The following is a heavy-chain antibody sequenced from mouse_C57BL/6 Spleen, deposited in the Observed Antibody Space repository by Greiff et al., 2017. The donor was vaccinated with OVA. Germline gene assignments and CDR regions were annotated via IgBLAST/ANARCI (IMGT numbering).Heavy chain of an antibody. CDR3: ARREGTRAMDY. CDR1: GYTFTSYW. V-gene: IGHV1-55*01. Sequence: QVQLQQSGAELVKPGASVKMSCKASGYTFTSYWITWVKQRPGQGLEWIGDIYPGSGSTNYNEKFKSKATLTVDTSSSTAYMQLSSLTSEDSAVYYCARREGTRAMDYWGQGTSVTVSS. CDR2: IYPGSGST. J-gene: IGHJ4*01. D-gene: IGHD3-3*01.